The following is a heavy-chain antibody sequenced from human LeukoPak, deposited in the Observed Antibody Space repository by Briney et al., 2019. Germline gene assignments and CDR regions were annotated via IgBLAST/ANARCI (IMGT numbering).Heavy chain of an antibody. V-gene: IGHV3-30*18. D-gene: IGHD2-2*01. CDR3: AKDACSTTCYWSDY. J-gene: IGHJ4*02. CDR2: ISYDGSNK. CDR1: GFTFSSYG. Sequence: PGRSLRLSCAASGFTFSSYGMHWIRQAPGKGLEWVAVISYDGSNKYYADSVKGRFTISRDNSKNTLYLQMNSLRAEDTSVYYCAKDACSTTCYWSDYWGRGTLVTVSS.